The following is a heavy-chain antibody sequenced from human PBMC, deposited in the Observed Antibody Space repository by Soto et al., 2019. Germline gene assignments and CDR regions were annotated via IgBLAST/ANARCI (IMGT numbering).Heavy chain of an antibody. CDR3: AREPRYCRGGSCSITGDAYDI. CDR2: ISNRGDT. Sequence: QLVESGGGLGQPGGSLRLSCTAPGFIVSDTYVNWVRQAPGKGLEWGSVISNRGDTHYADSVRGRFSLSRDISDNTLHLQMNNLRVEDTAVYYCAREPRYCRGGSCSITGDAYDIWGQGTMVTVSS. J-gene: IGHJ3*02. D-gene: IGHD2-15*01. V-gene: IGHV3-66*01. CDR1: GFIVSDTY.